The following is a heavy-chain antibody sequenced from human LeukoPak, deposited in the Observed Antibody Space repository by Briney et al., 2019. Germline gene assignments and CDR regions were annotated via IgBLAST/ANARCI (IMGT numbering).Heavy chain of an antibody. D-gene: IGHD6-19*01. V-gene: IGHV3-7*01. CDR2: IKQDESQK. CDR1: GFTFSSYW. CDR3: ARDQAVASVYREDS. J-gene: IGHJ4*02. Sequence: GGSLRLSCAASGFTFSSYWMTWVRQAPGKGLEWVANIKQDESQKYYVDSVKGRFTISRDNAKNSLFLQMNSLRAEDTAVYYCARDQAVASVYREDSWGQGTLVTVSP.